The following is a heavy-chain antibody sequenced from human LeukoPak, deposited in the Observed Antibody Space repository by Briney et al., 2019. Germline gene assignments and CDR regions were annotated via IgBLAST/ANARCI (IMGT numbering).Heavy chain of an antibody. CDR1: GYTFTSYD. D-gene: IGHD2-21*01. Sequence: GASXXVSCKASGYTFTSYDINWVRQATGQGLEWMGWMNPNSGNTGYAQKFQGRVTITRNTSISTAYMELSSLRSEDTAVYYCARGSFCGGDCYSYYFDYWGRGTLVTVSS. CDR2: MNPNSGNT. CDR3: ARGSFCGGDCYSYYFDY. V-gene: IGHV1-8*03. J-gene: IGHJ4*02.